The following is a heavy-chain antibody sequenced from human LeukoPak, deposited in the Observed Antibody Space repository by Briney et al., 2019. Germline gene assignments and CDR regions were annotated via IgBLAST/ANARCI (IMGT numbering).Heavy chain of an antibody. D-gene: IGHD3-22*01. Sequence: GGSLRLSCAASGFTFSSYEMNWVRQAPGKGLEWVSHISSSGSTIYYADSVKGRFTISRDNAKNSLYLQMNSLRAEDTAVYYCARGGYYYDSSGYLFDYWGQGTLVTVSS. CDR1: GFTFSSYE. CDR3: ARGGYYYDSSGYLFDY. CDR2: ISSSGSTI. V-gene: IGHV3-48*03. J-gene: IGHJ4*02.